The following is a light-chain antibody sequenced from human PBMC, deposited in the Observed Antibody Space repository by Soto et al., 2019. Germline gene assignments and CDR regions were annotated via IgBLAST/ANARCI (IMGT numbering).Light chain of an antibody. Sequence: QSVLTQPPSASGTPGQRVTISCSGSSPNIGSNYVYWYQQLPGTAPKLLIYTNNQRPSGVPDRFSGSKSGTSASLAISGLRSEDEADYYCAAWDDRLYGVLFGGGTKLTVL. J-gene: IGLJ2*01. V-gene: IGLV1-47*01. CDR3: AAWDDRLYGVL. CDR1: SPNIGSNY. CDR2: TNN.